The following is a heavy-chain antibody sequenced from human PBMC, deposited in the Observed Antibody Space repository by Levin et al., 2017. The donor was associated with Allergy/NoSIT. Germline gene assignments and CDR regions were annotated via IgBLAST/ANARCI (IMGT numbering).Heavy chain of an antibody. D-gene: IGHD2-2*01. J-gene: IGHJ6*02. CDR1: GFTFSSYA. Sequence: GESLKISCAASGFTFSSYAMSWVRQAPGKGLEWVSAISGSGGSTYYADSVKGRFTISRDNSKNTLYLQMNSLRAEDTAVDYCANRGFVVPAANSYYYYGMDVWGQGTTVTVSS. CDR2: ISGSGGST. CDR3: ANRGFVVPAANSYYYYGMDV. V-gene: IGHV3-23*01.